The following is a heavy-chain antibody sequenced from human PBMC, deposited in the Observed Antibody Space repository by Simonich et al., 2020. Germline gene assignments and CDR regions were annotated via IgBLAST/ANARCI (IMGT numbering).Heavy chain of an antibody. J-gene: IGHJ4*02. CDR3: TKGLTGDTNY. Sequence: EVQLVESGGGLVKPGGSLSLSCAASGFTFSNAWMGWVRQAPGKGLEGVGRIKSKTDGGTTDYAAPVKGRFTISRDDSKNTLYLQMNSLKTEDTAVYYCTKGLTGDTNYWGQGTLVTVSS. V-gene: IGHV3-15*01. CDR1: GFTFSNAW. D-gene: IGHD7-27*01. CDR2: IKSKTDGGTT.